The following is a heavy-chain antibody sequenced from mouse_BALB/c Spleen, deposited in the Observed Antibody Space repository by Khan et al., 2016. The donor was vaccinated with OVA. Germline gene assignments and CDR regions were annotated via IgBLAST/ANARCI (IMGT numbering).Heavy chain of an antibody. CDR1: GFTFTDYY. Sequence: QVQLQQSGTELARPGASVKLSCKASGFTFTDYYITWVKQRTGQGLEWIGEIYPGSGNTYDNEKFKGKATLTADKSSNTAYMPLSSLTSDDSAVYFCARMDTTSLDYWGQGTTLTVSS. CDR3: ARMDTTSLDY. D-gene: IGHD2-3*01. CDR2: IYPGSGNT. J-gene: IGHJ2*01. V-gene: IGHV1-77*01.